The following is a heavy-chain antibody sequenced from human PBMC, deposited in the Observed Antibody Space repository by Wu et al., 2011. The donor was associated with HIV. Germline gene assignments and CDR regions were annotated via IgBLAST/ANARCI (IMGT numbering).Heavy chain of an antibody. CDR3: ARSGGYFDFWSGSSFEY. CDR2: GTV. V-gene: IGHV1-69*01. J-gene: IGHJ4*02. D-gene: IGHD3-3*01. Sequence: GTVNYAPKFQGRVTITADASTSASYMEMSSLRSEDAALYYCARSGGYFDFWSGSSFEYWGQGTLVTVSS.